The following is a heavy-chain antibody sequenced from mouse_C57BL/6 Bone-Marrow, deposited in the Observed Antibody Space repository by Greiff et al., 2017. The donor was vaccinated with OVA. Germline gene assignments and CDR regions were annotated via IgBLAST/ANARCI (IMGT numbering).Heavy chain of an antibody. V-gene: IGHV1-15*01. Sequence: VQLQQSGAELVRPGASVTLSCKASGYTFTDYEMHWVKQTPVHGLEWIGAIDPETGGTAYNQKFKGKAILTADKSSRTAYMELRSLTSDDSAVYYCTRSYYYGSSYRYFDVWGTGTTGTVSS. CDR3: TRSYYYGSSYRYFDV. CDR2: IDPETGGT. D-gene: IGHD1-1*01. CDR1: GYTFTDYE. J-gene: IGHJ1*03.